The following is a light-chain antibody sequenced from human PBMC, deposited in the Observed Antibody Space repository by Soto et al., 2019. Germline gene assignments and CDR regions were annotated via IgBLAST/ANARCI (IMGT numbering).Light chain of an antibody. CDR2: GAS. V-gene: IGKV3-15*01. CDR3: QQYNNWPPWT. CDR1: QSVSSN. J-gene: IGKJ1*01. Sequence: EIVMTQSPATLSVSPGERATLSCRASQSVSSNIAWYQQKPGQAPRLLIYGASTRATGIPARCSGSGSGTEFTLTISSLQSEDVAVYYCQQYNNWPPWTFGQGTKVEIK.